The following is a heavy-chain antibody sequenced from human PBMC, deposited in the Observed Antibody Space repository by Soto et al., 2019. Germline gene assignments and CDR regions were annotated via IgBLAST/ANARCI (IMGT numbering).Heavy chain of an antibody. CDR2: MSPNGKNQ. CDR3: ASGAAFYYDTSRY. J-gene: IGHJ4*02. Sequence: TGWSLRLSCAAPGFSFIIHALHWIRQAPGEGLEWVAVMSPNGKNQYYADSVKGRFTISRDTSKSTLSLQMTSLRPEDTAVYYCASGAAFYYDTSRYWGQGTLVTVSS. D-gene: IGHD3-22*01. CDR1: GFSFIIHA. V-gene: IGHV3-30*04.